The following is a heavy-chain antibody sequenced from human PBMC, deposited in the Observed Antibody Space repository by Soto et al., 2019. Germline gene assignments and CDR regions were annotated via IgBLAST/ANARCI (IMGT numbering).Heavy chain of an antibody. V-gene: IGHV1-3*01. CDR1: GYTFTSYA. D-gene: IGHD1-26*01. CDR3: ARQMGGHYYYYGMDV. J-gene: IGHJ6*02. CDR2: INAGNGNT. Sequence: ASVKVSCKTSGYTFTSYAMHWVREAPGQRLEWMGWINAGNGNTKYSQKFQGRVTITRDTSASTAYMELSSLRSEDTAVYYCARQMGGHYYYYGMDVWGQGTTVTVYS.